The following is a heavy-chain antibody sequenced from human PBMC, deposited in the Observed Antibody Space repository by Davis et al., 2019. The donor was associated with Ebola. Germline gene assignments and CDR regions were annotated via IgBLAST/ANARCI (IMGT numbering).Heavy chain of an antibody. V-gene: IGHV3-48*02. D-gene: IGHD4-23*01. J-gene: IGHJ4*02. Sequence: GGSLRLSCAASGFTFSSYSMNWVRQAPGKGLEWVSYISSSSSTIYYADSVKGRFTISRDNAKNSLYLQMKSLRDEDTAVYYCARRGVVTPLFTFYFDYWGQGTLVTVSS. CDR2: ISSSSSTI. CDR1: GFTFSSYS. CDR3: ARRGVVTPLFTFYFDY.